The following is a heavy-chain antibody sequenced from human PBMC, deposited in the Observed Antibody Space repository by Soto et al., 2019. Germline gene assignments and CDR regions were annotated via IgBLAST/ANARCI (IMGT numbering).Heavy chain of an antibody. J-gene: IGHJ4*02. CDR3: AKDSGYSGYDWDRGSSYGDSYFDY. CDR1: GFTFDDYA. CDR2: ISWNSGSI. D-gene: IGHD5-12*01. V-gene: IGHV3-9*01. Sequence: GGSLRLSCAASGFTFDDYAMHWVRQAPGKGLEWVSGISWNSGSIGYADSVKGRFTISRDNAKNSLYLQMNSLRAEDTALYYCAKDSGYSGYDWDRGSSYGDSYFDYWGQGTLVTVSS.